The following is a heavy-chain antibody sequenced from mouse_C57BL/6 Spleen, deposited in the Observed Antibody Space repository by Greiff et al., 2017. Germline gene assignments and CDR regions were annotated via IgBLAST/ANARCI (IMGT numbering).Heavy chain of an antibody. D-gene: IGHD1-1*01. CDR3: ARMDRYYGNSTDY. J-gene: IGHJ2*02. CDR1: GYAFSSYW. CDR2: IYPGDGDT. V-gene: IGHV1-80*01. Sequence: QVKLQQSGAELVKPGASVKISCKASGYAFSSYWMTWVKQRPGKGLEWLGQIYPGDGDTNYNGKFKGKAPLPAVKSASTAYMQLSSLTSEDSAVYFCARMDRYYGNSTDYWGQGTSLTVSS.